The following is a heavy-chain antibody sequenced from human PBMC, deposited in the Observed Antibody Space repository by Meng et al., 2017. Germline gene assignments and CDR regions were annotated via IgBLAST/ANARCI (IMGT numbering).Heavy chain of an antibody. Sequence: GESLKISCAASGFTFSSYAMSWVRQAPGKGLEWVSAISGSGGSTYYADSVKGRFTISRDNSKNTLDLQMNSLRAEDTAVYYCARDFARGGDDALDIWGQGTMVTVSS. CDR3: ARDFARGGDDALDI. D-gene: IGHD3-10*01. CDR1: GFTFSSYA. J-gene: IGHJ3*02. V-gene: IGHV3-23*01. CDR2: ISGSGGST.